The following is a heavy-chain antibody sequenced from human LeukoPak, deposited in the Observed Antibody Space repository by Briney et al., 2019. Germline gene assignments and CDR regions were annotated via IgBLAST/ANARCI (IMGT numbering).Heavy chain of an antibody. Sequence: PETLSLTCTVSGGSISSYSWSWVRQPPGQGLEWIGYISHSGGTNYNPSLMSRVTISVDTSTNQFSLRLSSVTAADTPVYYCVRHFRRSDRYFNEAFDIWGQGTLVTVSS. V-gene: IGHV4-59*08. D-gene: IGHD2-21*01. J-gene: IGHJ3*02. CDR3: VRHFRRSDRYFNEAFDI. CDR2: ISHSGGT. CDR1: GGSISSYS.